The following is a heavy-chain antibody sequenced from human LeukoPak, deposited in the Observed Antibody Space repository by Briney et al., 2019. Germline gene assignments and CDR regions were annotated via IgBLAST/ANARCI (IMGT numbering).Heavy chain of an antibody. J-gene: IGHJ4*02. CDR3: ARDQVYNSAQGVVDY. Sequence: ASVKVSCKTSGYTFTAYYMHWVRQAPGQGLEWMGWINPNSGGTDYAQKFQGRVTMTRDTSISTAYMELSRLRSDDTAVYYCARDQVYNSAQGVVDYWGRGTLVTVSS. D-gene: IGHD6-19*01. V-gene: IGHV1-2*02. CDR1: GYTFTAYY. CDR2: INPNSGGT.